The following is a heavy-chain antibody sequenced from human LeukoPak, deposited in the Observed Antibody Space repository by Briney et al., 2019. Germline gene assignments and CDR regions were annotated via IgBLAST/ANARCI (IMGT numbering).Heavy chain of an antibody. CDR2: IYSSGSA. V-gene: IGHV4-59*12. D-gene: IGHD3-10*01. CDR3: AKADLPVRSPYNWFDP. Sequence: SETLSLTCTVSGGSISSYYWSWFRQPPGKGLEWIGDIYSSGSASYNPSLHSRLLISIDTSKNHFSLELSSVTAADTAVYFCAKADLPVRSPYNWFDPWGQGTLVTVSS. CDR1: GGSISSYY. J-gene: IGHJ5*02.